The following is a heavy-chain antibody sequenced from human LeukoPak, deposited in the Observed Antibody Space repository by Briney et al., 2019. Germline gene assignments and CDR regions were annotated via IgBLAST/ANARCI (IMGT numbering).Heavy chain of an antibody. J-gene: IGHJ3*02. Sequence: GGSLRLSCSASGFTFSSYAMHWVRQAPGKGLEWVSSISSSSSYIYYADSVKGRFTISRDNAKNSLYLQMNSLRAEDTAVYYCAREVEGAFDIWGQGTMVTVSS. V-gene: IGHV3-21*01. CDR2: ISSSSSYI. CDR3: AREVEGAFDI. D-gene: IGHD2-2*01. CDR1: GFTFSSYA.